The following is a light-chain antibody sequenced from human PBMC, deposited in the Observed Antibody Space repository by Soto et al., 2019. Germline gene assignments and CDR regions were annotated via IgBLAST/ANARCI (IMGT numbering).Light chain of an antibody. V-gene: IGLV1-44*01. CDR2: TSN. CDR1: NSNIGSNK. J-gene: IGLJ1*01. Sequence: QSVLTQPPSASGTPGQRVTISCSGSNSNIGSNKVNWYQQLPGTAPKLLIHTSNQRPSGVPDRFSGSKSGTSASLAISGLQSEYEADYYCATWDDSLRGYVFGAGTKLTVL. CDR3: ATWDDSLRGYV.